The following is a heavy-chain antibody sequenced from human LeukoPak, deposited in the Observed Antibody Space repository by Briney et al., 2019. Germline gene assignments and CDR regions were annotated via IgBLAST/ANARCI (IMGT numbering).Heavy chain of an antibody. Sequence: SVKVSCKASGGTFSSYAISWVRQAPGQGLEWMGGIIPIFGTANYAQKFQGRVTITADKSTSTAYMELSSLRSEDTAVYYCARDGRGWLTVTSFSTPYHSFDYWGQGTLVTVSS. CDR2: IIPIFGTA. D-gene: IGHD1-14*01. J-gene: IGHJ4*02. CDR3: ARDGRGWLTVTSFSTPYHSFDY. CDR1: GGTFSSYA. V-gene: IGHV1-69*06.